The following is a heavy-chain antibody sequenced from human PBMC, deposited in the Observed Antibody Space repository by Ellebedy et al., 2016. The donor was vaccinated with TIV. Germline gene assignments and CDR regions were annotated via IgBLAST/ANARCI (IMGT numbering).Heavy chain of an antibody. CDR1: GFTFSSYW. V-gene: IGHV3-7*01. Sequence: GGSLRLSXAASGFTFSSYWMSWVRQAPGKGLEWVANIKQGGSEQYYVDSVKGRFTISRDNAKNSLFLQMNSLRAEDTAVYYCARDKLQNAVAGSNFDYWGQGALVTVSS. J-gene: IGHJ4*02. D-gene: IGHD6-19*01. CDR3: ARDKLQNAVAGSNFDY. CDR2: IKQGGSEQ.